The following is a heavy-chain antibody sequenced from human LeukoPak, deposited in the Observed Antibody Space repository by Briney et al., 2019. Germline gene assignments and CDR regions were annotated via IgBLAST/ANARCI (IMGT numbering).Heavy chain of an antibody. CDR2: IYYSGST. V-gene: IGHV4-30-4*01. CDR1: GGSISSGDYS. Sequence: SETLSLTCTVSGGSISSGDYSWSWIRQPPGKGLEWIGYIYYSGSTYYNPSLKSRVTISVDTSKNQFSLKLSSVTAADTAVYYCARMYSSSWYTHWGQGTLVTVSS. CDR3: ARMYSSSWYTH. J-gene: IGHJ4*02. D-gene: IGHD6-13*01.